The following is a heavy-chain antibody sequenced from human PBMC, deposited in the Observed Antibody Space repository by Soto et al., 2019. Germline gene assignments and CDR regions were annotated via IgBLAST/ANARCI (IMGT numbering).Heavy chain of an antibody. D-gene: IGHD7-27*01. Sequence: QVQLQESGPALVEPSQTLSLTCTVSGGSINSGDSCWSWIRQSPDKGLQWIGHIYNAETTYINPSLTSGVTSSVAAPLPQLSLNLRSVPAADTAVYYCASGSSGDKVDSWGQGALVTVCS. CDR3: ASGSSGDKVDS. J-gene: IGHJ5*01. CDR1: GGSINSGDSC. V-gene: IGHV4-30-4*01. CDR2: IYNAETT.